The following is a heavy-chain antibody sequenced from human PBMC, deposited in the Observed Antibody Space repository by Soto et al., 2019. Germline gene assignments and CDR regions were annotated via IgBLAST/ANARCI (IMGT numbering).Heavy chain of an antibody. V-gene: IGHV3-23*01. D-gene: IGHD6-13*01. CDR3: AKSRQAAVGSDFFDL. Sequence: PCGALRLSCAGAAFSFCHVHMGWVRQAPGKGPECVSCVSGGGSASFGAYSLRGRFSVSRDNCNNTLYLQINTLRVEDTAVYYCAKSRQAAVGSDFFDLWGQGTRVTVSS. CDR1: AFSFCHVH. J-gene: IGHJ4*02. CDR2: VSGGGSAS.